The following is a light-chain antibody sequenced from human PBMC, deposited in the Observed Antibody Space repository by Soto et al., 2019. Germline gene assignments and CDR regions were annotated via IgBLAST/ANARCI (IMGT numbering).Light chain of an antibody. CDR1: SSDVGGYNY. J-gene: IGLJ1*01. V-gene: IGLV2-14*01. CDR2: DVR. CDR3: TPYPAISTDV. Sequence: QSVLTQPASVSGSPGRSITISCTGTSSDVGGYNYVSWYQQHPGKAPKLMIYDVRNRPSGVSNRFSGSKSVNTASLTISGLQGEDEADYYCTPYPAISTDVFGTGXKVTVL.